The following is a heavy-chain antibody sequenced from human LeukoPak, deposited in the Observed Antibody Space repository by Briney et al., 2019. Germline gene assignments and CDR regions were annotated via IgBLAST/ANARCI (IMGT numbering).Heavy chain of an antibody. Sequence: PSETLSLTCTVSGGSISGFYWSWIRQPPGRTLEWIGYIHDSGLTDYNPSLESRLTISVDMPKNQFSLQLTHVTAADTAVYYCARHDTVLQGGGYDYWGQGTLVTVSS. CDR3: ARHDTVLQGGGYDY. J-gene: IGHJ4*02. CDR1: GGSISGFY. CDR2: IHDSGLT. V-gene: IGHV4-59*08. D-gene: IGHD2-8*01.